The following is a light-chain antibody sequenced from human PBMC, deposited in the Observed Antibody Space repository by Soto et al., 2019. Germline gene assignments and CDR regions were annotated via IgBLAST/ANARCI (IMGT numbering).Light chain of an antibody. CDR1: QDISTW. Sequence: DIQMTQSPSSVSASVGDRVTITCRASQDISTWLALYQQIPGKAPNLLIYSASSLQSGVPSRFSGSGSGTEFTLTISCLQSEDFATYYCQQSYSTPITFGQGTRLEI. CDR2: SAS. J-gene: IGKJ5*01. CDR3: QQSYSTPIT. V-gene: IGKV1-12*01.